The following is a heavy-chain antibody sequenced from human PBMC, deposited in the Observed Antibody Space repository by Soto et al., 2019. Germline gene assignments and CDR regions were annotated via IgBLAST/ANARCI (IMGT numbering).Heavy chain of an antibody. V-gene: IGHV4-31*03. CDR2: IYYSGST. CDR3: AAACCLGSGSSPFDY. J-gene: IGHJ4*02. CDR1: GGSISSGGYY. Sequence: QVQLQESGPGLVKPSQTLSLTCTVSGGSISSGGYYWSWIRQHPGKGLEWIGYIYYSGSTYYNPSLKRRVTISVDPSKNHFSLKLSSVTAAATAVSYCAAACCLGSGSSPFDYWGQGTLVTVSS. D-gene: IGHD3-10*01.